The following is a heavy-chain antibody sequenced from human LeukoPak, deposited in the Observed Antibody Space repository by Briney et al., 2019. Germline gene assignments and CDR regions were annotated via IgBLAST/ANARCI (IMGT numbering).Heavy chain of an antibody. CDR3: AEDLGPTRITIFDI. CDR2: ISGSGGST. Sequence: PGGSLRLSCAASGFTFSSYAMSWVRQAPGKGLEWVSAISGSGGSTYSADSVKGRFTISRDNSKNTLYLQMNSLRAEDTAVYYCAEDLGPTRITIFDIWGQGTMVTVSS. J-gene: IGHJ3*02. CDR1: GFTFSSYA. V-gene: IGHV3-23*01. D-gene: IGHD3-3*01.